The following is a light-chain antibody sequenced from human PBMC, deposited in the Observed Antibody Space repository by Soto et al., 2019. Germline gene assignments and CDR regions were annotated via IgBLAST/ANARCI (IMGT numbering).Light chain of an antibody. CDR2: DAS. V-gene: IGKV3-11*01. CDR3: QQRNNWGLYT. J-gene: IGKJ2*01. Sequence: EIVLTQSPATLSLSPGERATLSCRASQSVRRYLAWYQQKPGQAPRLLISDASNRATGIPARFSGSGSGTDFTLNISSLEHEDFAVYYCQQRNNWGLYTFGQGTKLEIK. CDR1: QSVRRY.